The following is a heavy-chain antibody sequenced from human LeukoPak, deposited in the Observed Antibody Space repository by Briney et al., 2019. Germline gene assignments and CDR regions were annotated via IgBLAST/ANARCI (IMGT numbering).Heavy chain of an antibody. D-gene: IGHD5-18*01. CDR3: ARALSYSYGSMDF. J-gene: IGHJ4*02. V-gene: IGHV3-21*01. CDR2: ISSGSKYI. Sequence: GGSLRLSCAASGLTFSSYSMNWVRQAPGKGLEWVSSISSGSKYIYNADSVKGRFTISRDNVKNSLYLQMNSLRAADTAVYYCARALSYSYGSMDFWGQGTLVIVSS. CDR1: GLTFSSYS.